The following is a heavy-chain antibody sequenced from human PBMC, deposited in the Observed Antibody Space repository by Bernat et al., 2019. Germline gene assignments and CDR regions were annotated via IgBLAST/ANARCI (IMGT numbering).Heavy chain of an antibody. CDR1: GCSVSSGSYY. Sequence: QVQLQESGPGLVKPSETLSLTCTVSGCSVSSGSYYWSWIRQPPGKGLEWIGYIYYSGSTNYNPSLKSRVTISVDTSKNQFSLKLSSVTAADTAVYYCAREHVDIVAANWFDPWGQGTLVTVSS. CDR2: IYYSGST. V-gene: IGHV4-61*01. J-gene: IGHJ5*02. CDR3: AREHVDIVAANWFDP. D-gene: IGHD5-12*01.